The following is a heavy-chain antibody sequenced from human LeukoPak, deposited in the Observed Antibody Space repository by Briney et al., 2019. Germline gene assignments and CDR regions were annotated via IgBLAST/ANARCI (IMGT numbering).Heavy chain of an antibody. Sequence: RGSLRLSCAASGFTFSSYVMSWVRQAPGWGLEWVSAISRSGSSTYYADCVKGRFTISRDNSKNTLYLQMNSLRAEDTAVYYCDRLVIIPYFDYWGQGTLVTVSS. J-gene: IGHJ4*02. D-gene: IGHD3/OR15-3a*01. CDR3: DRLVIIPYFDY. CDR2: ISRSGSST. V-gene: IGHV3-23*01. CDR1: GFTFSSYV.